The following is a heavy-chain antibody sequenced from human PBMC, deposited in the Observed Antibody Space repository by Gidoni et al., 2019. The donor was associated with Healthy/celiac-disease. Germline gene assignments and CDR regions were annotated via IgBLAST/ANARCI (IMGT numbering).Heavy chain of an antibody. CDR1: GGSISSYY. CDR3: ASSPDSGRDY. J-gene: IGHJ4*02. Sequence: QVQLQESGPGLVKPSETLSLTCPVSGGSISSYYWRWIRQPPGKGLEWIGYIDYSGSTNHNPALKSRVTISVDTSKNQFSLKLSSVTAADTAGYYCASSPDSGRDYWGQGTLVTVAS. D-gene: IGHD3-10*01. CDR2: IDYSGST. V-gene: IGHV4-59*01.